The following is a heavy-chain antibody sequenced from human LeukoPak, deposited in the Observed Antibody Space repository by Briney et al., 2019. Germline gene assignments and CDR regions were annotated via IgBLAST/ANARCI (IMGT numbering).Heavy chain of an antibody. CDR1: GFTFSNYA. CDR3: ARDLPGGGVY. CDR2: ISGSGGST. J-gene: IGHJ4*02. V-gene: IGHV3-23*01. Sequence: GGSLRLSCAASGFTFSNYAMSWVRQAPGKGLEWVSAISGSGGSTYYADSVKGRFTISRDNAKNSLYLQMNSLRAEDTAVYYCARDLPGGGVYWGQGTLVTVSS. D-gene: IGHD3-16*01.